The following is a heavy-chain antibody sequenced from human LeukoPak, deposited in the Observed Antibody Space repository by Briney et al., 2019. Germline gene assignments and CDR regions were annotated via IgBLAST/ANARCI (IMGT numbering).Heavy chain of an antibody. J-gene: IGHJ4*02. Sequence: SETLSLTCAVYGGSFSGYYWSWIRQPPGKGLEWIGEINHSGSTNYNPSLKSRVTISVDTSKNQFSLKLSSVPAADTAVYYCARTSSGWYIRTSDYWGQGTLVTVPS. CDR1: GGSFSGYY. CDR3: ARTSSGWYIRTSDY. CDR2: INHSGST. D-gene: IGHD6-19*01. V-gene: IGHV4-34*01.